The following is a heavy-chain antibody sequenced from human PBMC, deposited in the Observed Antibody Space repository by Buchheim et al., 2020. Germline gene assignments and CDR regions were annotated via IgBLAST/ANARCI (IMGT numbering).Heavy chain of an antibody. V-gene: IGHV3-48*04. CDR2: ISSSSIVI. Sequence: EVQLVESGGGLVQPGGSLRLSCVVSGFTLGSYNMNWVRQAPGKGLEWVSYISSSSIVIYYADSVKGRFTISKDYARNSLHLQMNRLRAEDTAVYYCARDNGGWFGAYWGQGTL. D-gene: IGHD3-10*01. J-gene: IGHJ4*02. CDR3: ARDNGGWFGAY. CDR1: GFTLGSYN.